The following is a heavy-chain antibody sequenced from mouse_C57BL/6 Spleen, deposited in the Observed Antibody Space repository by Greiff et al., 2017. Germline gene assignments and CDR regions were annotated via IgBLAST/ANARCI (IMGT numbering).Heavy chain of an antibody. V-gene: IGHV1-69*01. J-gene: IGHJ1*03. Sequence: QVQLQQPGAELVMPGASVKLSCKASGYTFTSYWMHWVKQRPGQGLEWIGEIDPSDSYTHYNQKFKGKSTLTVDKSSSTAYMQLSSLTSEDSAVYYCARGYSNWYFDVWGTGTTVTVSS. CDR3: ARGYSNWYFDV. CDR1: GYTFTSYW. CDR2: IDPSDSYT. D-gene: IGHD2-5*01.